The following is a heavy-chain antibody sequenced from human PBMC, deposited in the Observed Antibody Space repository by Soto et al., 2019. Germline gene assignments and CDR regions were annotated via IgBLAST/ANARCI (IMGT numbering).Heavy chain of an antibody. D-gene: IGHD1-20*01. CDR1: GGSISSSSYY. CDR3: ASHNACFDY. J-gene: IGHJ4*02. CDR2: IRYSGSS. V-gene: IGHV4-39*02. Sequence: QVQLQESGPGLVKPSETLSLTCTVSGGSISSSSYYWGWIRQPPGKGRERIGSIRYSGSSDYIPSLTSRVTLSVDTSKIHFSLKLSSVTAAGTDVYYCASHNACFDYWGQGTLVTVSS.